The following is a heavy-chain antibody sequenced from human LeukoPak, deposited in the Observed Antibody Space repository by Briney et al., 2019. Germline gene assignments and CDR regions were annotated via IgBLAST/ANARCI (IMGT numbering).Heavy chain of an antibody. CDR1: GFTFTSSA. CDR2: IVVGSGDT. Sequence: SVKVSCKASGFTFTSSAVQWVRQARVQRLEWIGWIVVGSGDTNSAQKFQERVTITRDMSTRTAYMELSSLRSEDTAVYYCGADSMPRGVFSYAFDIWGQGTMVTVSS. V-gene: IGHV1-58*01. CDR3: GADSMPRGVFSYAFDI. J-gene: IGHJ3*02. D-gene: IGHD3-10*01.